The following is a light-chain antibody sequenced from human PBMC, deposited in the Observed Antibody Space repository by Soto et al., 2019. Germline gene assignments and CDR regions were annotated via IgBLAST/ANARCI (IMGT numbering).Light chain of an antibody. Sequence: QSALTQPASVSGSPGQSITISCTGTSSDVGGYNYVSWYQQHPGKAPKLMIYEVSNRPSGVSTRFSGSKSGNTASLTISGLQAEDEADYYCCSYAGRSTFEVFGGGTKLTVL. CDR3: CSYAGRSTFEV. CDR1: SSDVGGYNY. CDR2: EVS. V-gene: IGLV2-14*01. J-gene: IGLJ3*02.